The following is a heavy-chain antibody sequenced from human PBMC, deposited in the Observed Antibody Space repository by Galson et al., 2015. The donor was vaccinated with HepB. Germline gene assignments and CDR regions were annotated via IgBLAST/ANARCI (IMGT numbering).Heavy chain of an antibody. CDR3: AKVGSSLPFDY. CDR1: GFTFSSYG. V-gene: IGHV3-30*18. Sequence: SLRLSCAASGFTFSSYGMHWVRQAPGKGLEWVAVISYDGSNKYYADSVKGRFTISRDNSKNTLYLQMNSLRAEDTAVYYCAKVGSSLPFDYWGQGTLVTVSS. J-gene: IGHJ4*02. D-gene: IGHD6-6*01. CDR2: ISYDGSNK.